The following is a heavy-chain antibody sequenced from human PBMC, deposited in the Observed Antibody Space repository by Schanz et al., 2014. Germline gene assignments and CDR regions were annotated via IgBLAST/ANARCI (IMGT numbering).Heavy chain of an antibody. CDR2: ITAYNGDT. CDR3: KRGGYSYALSDIDI. V-gene: IGHV1-18*01. CDR1: GYTFTSYS. J-gene: IGHJ3*02. Sequence: QVQLVPSWAELKGPGASVKVSCKASGYTFTSYSIHWVRQAPGQGLEWMGWITAYNGDTNYALKLQGRVTMTTDTATGTAYMELRSLRSDDTALEYWKRGGYSYALSDIDIWGQGTMGNVSA. D-gene: IGHD5-18*01.